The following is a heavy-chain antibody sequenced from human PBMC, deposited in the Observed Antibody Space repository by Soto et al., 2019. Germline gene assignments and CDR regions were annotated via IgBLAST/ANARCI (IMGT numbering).Heavy chain of an antibody. Sequence: QVQLVQSGAEVRKPGASVKVSCKASGYSFTSYYMHWVRQAPGQGLEWVGVINPSDRTTSHAQKSHGSGXXTXDXYTSTAYMDQSSMRYEDTAVYYWARAREVAGAAERYWGQGTLVTVSS. CDR1: GYSFTSYY. J-gene: IGHJ4*02. CDR3: ARAREVAGAAERY. D-gene: IGHD6-19*01. V-gene: IGHV1-46*03. CDR2: INPSDRTT.